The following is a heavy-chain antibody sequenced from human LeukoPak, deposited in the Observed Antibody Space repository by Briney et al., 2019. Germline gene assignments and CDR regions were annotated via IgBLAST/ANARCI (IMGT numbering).Heavy chain of an antibody. D-gene: IGHD3-3*01. CDR3: ARHSIFGVVNY. V-gene: IGHV5-51*01. J-gene: IGHJ4*02. CDR2: IYPGDSDT. CDR1: GYSFTSYW. Sequence: GESLKISCKGSGYSFTSYWIGWERQMPGKGLEWMGIIYPGDSDTRYSPSFQAQVTISADKSISTAYLQWSSLKASDTAMYYWARHSIFGVVNYWGQGTLVTVSS.